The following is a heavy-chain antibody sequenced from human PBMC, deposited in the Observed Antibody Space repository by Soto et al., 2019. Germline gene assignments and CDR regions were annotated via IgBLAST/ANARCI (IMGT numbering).Heavy chain of an antibody. CDR1: GFIFDIYS. CDR3: GRLEGLATISYYFDY. CDR2: ISSSSSYI. J-gene: IGHJ4*02. Sequence: GGSLRLSCAASGFIFDIYSMTWVRQAPGKGLEWVSSISSSSSYIYYADSVKGRFTISRDNAENSLYLQMSSLRAEDTAVYYCGRLEGLATISYYFDYWGQGALVTVSS. D-gene: IGHD3-9*01. V-gene: IGHV3-21*01.